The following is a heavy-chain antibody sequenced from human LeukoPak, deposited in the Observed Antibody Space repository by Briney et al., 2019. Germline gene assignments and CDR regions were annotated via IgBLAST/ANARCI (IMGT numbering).Heavy chain of an antibody. J-gene: IGHJ4*01. CDR1: GFTFSSSA. Sequence: GGSLRLSCAASGFTFSSSAMSWVRQAPGKGLEWVSYNSSSGSTIYYADSVKGRFTISRDNAKNSLYLQMNSLRAEDTAVYYCARGLLAVAGTDYWGQGTLVTVSS. CDR3: ARGLLAVAGTDY. CDR2: NSSSGSTI. D-gene: IGHD6-19*01. V-gene: IGHV3-48*04.